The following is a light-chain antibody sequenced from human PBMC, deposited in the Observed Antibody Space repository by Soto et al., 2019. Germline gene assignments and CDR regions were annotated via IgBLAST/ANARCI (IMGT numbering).Light chain of an antibody. J-gene: IGKJ4*01. CDR3: QQYNTWPLT. V-gene: IGKV3-15*01. CDR1: QSVSSN. CDR2: GAS. Sequence: EIVMTQSPATLSVSPGERATLSCGASQSVSSNLAWYQQTPGQAPRLLIYGASTRATGIPARLSGSGSGTEFTLPISSLQSEDFAVCYCQQYNTWPLTFGGGTKVEIK.